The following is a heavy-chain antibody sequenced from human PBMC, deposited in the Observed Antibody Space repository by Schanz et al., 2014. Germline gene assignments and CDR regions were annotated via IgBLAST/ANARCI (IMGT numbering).Heavy chain of an antibody. CDR2: INPYDDTI. V-gene: IGHV1-46*01. CDR1: NYIFTNYY. J-gene: IGHJ3*02. Sequence: QVQLVQSGAEVKKPGASVKLSCKASNYIFTNYYIHCVRQAPGQGLEWMGLINPYDDTIDYAKKFQGRLTMTRDTSTTTVYMELSSLRSDDTAMYYCVTEKRMESGTWAKAFDIWGQGTWVTVSS. D-gene: IGHD3-3*01. CDR3: VTEKRMESGTWAKAFDI.